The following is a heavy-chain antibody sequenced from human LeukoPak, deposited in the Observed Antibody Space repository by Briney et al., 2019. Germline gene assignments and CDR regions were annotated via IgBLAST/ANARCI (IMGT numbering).Heavy chain of an antibody. J-gene: IGHJ4*02. CDR3: AKRGVVIRVFLVGFHKEAYYFDS. CDR1: GITLSNYG. D-gene: IGHD3-10*01. CDR2: LSGSGGGT. V-gene: IGHV3-23*01. Sequence: GGSLRPSCAVSGITLSNYGMSWVRQAPGKGLEWVAGLSGSGGGTNYADSVQGRFTISRDSPKNTLYLQMNSLRAEDTAVYFCAKRGVVIRVFLVGFHKEAYYFDSWGQGALVTVSS.